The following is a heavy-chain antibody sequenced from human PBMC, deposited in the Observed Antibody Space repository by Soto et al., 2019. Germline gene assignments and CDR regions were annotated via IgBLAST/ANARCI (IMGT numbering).Heavy chain of an antibody. D-gene: IGHD3-10*01. CDR2: INPNSGNI. CDR3: ARGRASGSYYLLDY. Sequence: ASVKVSCKASGSTFTSYGINCVRQATGHGLEWMGWINPNSGNIGYAQKFQGRVTMTRDTAIRTAYMEVSRLRSDDTAVYYCARGRASGSYYLLDYWGQGTLVTVSS. J-gene: IGHJ4*02. CDR1: GSTFTSYG. V-gene: IGHV1-8*01.